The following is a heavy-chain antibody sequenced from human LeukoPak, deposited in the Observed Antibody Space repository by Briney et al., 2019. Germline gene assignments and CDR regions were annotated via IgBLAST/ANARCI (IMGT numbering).Heavy chain of an antibody. Sequence: SETLSLTCTVSGGCISSYYWSWIRQPPGKGLEWIGYIYYSGSTNYNPSLKSRVTISVDTSKNQFSLKLSSVTAADTAVYYCAATGYYYDSSGYPDHYYYYYGMDVWGQGTTVTVSS. CDR2: IYYSGST. J-gene: IGHJ6*02. CDR1: GGCISSYY. V-gene: IGHV4-59*01. D-gene: IGHD3-22*01. CDR3: AATGYYYDSSGYPDHYYYYYGMDV.